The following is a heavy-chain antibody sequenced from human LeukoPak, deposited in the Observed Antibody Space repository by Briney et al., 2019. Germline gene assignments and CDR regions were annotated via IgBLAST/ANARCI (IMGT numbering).Heavy chain of an antibody. CDR2: IYSCGST. Sequence: GGSLRLSCAASGFTFSTYTMNWVRQAPGKGLEWVSVIYSCGSTYYADSVKGRFTISRDNSKNTLYLQMNSLRAEDTAVYYCAELGITMIGGVWGKGTTVTTSS. J-gene: IGHJ6*04. CDR1: GFTFSTYT. V-gene: IGHV3-66*01. CDR3: AELGITMIGGV. D-gene: IGHD3-10*02.